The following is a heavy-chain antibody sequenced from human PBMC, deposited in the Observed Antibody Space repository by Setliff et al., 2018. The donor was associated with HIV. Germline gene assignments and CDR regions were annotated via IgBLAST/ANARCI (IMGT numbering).Heavy chain of an antibody. CDR1: GGSISRYY. V-gene: IGHV4-59*01. D-gene: IGHD6-19*01. Sequence: TLSLTCTVSGGSISRYYWSWIRQPPGKGLEWIGYVYYSGSTNYNVSLKSRVTMSVDTSKRQFSLRLNSVTAADTAVYYCARDPKGYTSATWYFDLWGRGTLVTVSS. CDR3: ARDPKGYTSATWYFDL. J-gene: IGHJ2*01. CDR2: VYYSGST.